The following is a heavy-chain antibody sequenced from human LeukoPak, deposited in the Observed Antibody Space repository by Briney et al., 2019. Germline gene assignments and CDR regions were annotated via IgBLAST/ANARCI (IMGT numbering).Heavy chain of an antibody. V-gene: IGHV3-7*01. D-gene: IGHD6-13*01. CDR2: IKENGSEK. CDR3: ARYAGYNWFDP. CDR1: GITFSSYW. J-gene: IGHJ5*02. Sequence: QTGRSLRLSCAASGITFSSYWMNWVRQARGKGLEWVANIKENGSEKYYVDSVKGRFTNSRDNAKNSLYLQMNSLRAEDTAVYYCARYAGYNWFDPWGQGTLVTVSS.